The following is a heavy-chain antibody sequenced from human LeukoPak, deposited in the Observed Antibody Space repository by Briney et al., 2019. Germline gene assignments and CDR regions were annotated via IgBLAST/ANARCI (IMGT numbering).Heavy chain of an antibody. CDR3: ARRPYYYVVYYMDV. CDR1: GFTFSSYA. D-gene: IGHD3-10*02. V-gene: IGHV3-48*04. Sequence: GGSLRLSCAASGFTFSSYAMSWVRQAPGKGLEWVSYISSSGSTIYYADSVKGRFTISRDNAKNSLYLQMNSLRAEDTAVYYCARRPYYYVVYYMDVWGKGTTVTISS. CDR2: ISSSGSTI. J-gene: IGHJ6*03.